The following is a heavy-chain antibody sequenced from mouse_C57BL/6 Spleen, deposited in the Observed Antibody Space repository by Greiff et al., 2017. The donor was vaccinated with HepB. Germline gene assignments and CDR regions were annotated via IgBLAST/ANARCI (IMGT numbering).Heavy chain of an antibody. J-gene: IGHJ4*01. CDR1: GYTFTSYW. CDR2: IYPGSGST. D-gene: IGHD1-1*01. V-gene: IGHV1-55*01. Sequence: QVHVKQPGAELVKPGASVKMSCKASGYTFTSYWITWVKQRPGQGLEWIGDIYPGSGSTNYNEKFKSKATLTVDTSSSTAYMQLSSLTSEDSAVYYCARLLRWMDYWGQGTSVTVSS. CDR3: ARLLRWMDY.